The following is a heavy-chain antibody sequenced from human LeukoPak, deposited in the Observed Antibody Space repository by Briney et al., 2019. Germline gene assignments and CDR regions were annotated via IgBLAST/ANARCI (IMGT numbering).Heavy chain of an antibody. D-gene: IGHD3-10*01. Sequence: SETLSLTCTVSLASLRSRTFYWGWIRQPPGKGLEWIGTFYYSGRPYYNPSLKSQVSISVDASQNLFSLETSSVTAAGTAVYYCARRGVGRARLYCFDYWGQGTLVTVSS. CDR3: ARRGVGRARLYCFDY. V-gene: IGHV4-39*02. CDR1: LASLRSRTFY. J-gene: IGHJ4*02. CDR2: FYYSGRP.